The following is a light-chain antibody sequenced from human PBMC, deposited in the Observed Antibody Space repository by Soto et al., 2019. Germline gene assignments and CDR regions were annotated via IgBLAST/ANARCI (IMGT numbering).Light chain of an antibody. CDR3: FSYTGSTAYV. V-gene: IGLV2-14*01. CDR1: SSDVGGYKY. CDR2: EVS. J-gene: IGLJ1*01. Sequence: QSVLTQPASVSGSPGQSITISCTGTSSDVGGYKYVSWYQLHPGKAPKLMIYEVSNRPSGISNRFSASKSGNTASLTISGLQAEDEADYYCFSYTGSTAYVFGTGTKLTVL.